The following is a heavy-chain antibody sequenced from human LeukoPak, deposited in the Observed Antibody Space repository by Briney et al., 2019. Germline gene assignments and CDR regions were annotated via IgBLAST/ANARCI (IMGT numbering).Heavy chain of an antibody. CDR1: GFTLSNAW. CDR3: TTDILGAPQDDY. CDR2: IKSKTDGGTT. Sequence: PGGSLRLSCAASGFTLSNAWMSWVRQAPGKGLEWVGRIKSKTDGGTTDYAAPVKGRFTISRDDSKNTLYLQMNSLKTEDTAVYYCTTDILGAPQDDYWRQGTLVTVSS. D-gene: IGHD2-21*01. J-gene: IGHJ4*02. V-gene: IGHV3-15*01.